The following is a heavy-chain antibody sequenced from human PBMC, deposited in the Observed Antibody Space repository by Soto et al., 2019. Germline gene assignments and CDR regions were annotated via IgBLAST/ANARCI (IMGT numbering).Heavy chain of an antibody. Sequence: SETLSLTCTVSGGSISSYYWSWIRQPPGKGLEWIGYIYYSGSTNYNPSLKSRVTISVDTSKNQFSLKLSSVTAADTAVYYCARSDTAMDTDYWGQGTLVTVSS. D-gene: IGHD5-18*01. CDR1: GGSISSYY. J-gene: IGHJ4*02. CDR2: IYYSGST. CDR3: ARSDTAMDTDY. V-gene: IGHV4-59*01.